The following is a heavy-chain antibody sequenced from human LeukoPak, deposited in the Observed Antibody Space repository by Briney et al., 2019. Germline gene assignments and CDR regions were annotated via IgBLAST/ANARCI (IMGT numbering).Heavy chain of an antibody. CDR3: ARGIVGATSAFDY. V-gene: IGHV4-34*01. J-gene: IGHJ4*02. Sequence: SETLSLTCAVYGGSFSGYYWSWIHQPPGKGLEWIGEINHSGGTNYNPSLKSRVTISVDTSKNQFSLKLSSVTAADTAVYYCARGIVGATSAFDYWGQGTLVTVSS. CDR2: INHSGGT. D-gene: IGHD1-26*01. CDR1: GGSFSGYY.